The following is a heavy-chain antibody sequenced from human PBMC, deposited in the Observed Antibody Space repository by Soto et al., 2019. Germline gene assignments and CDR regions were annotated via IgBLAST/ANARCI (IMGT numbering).Heavy chain of an antibody. V-gene: IGHV1-46*01. CDR2: INPSGGST. D-gene: IGHD2-15*01. J-gene: IGHJ6*02. CDR3: ARDWQGGGGGNPPDV. Sequence: RASVKVSCKASGYTFTSYYMHWVRQAPGQGLEWMGIINPSGGSTSYAQKFQGRVTMTRDTSTSTVYMELSSLRSEDTAVYSCARDWQGGGGGNPPDVWGQGTTVTVSS. CDR1: GYTFTSYY.